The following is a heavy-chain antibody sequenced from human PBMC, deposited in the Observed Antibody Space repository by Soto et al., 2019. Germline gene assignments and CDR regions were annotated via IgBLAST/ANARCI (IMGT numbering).Heavy chain of an antibody. J-gene: IGHJ6*02. V-gene: IGHV3-23*01. CDR2: ISGSGGST. CDR3: AKDTKLALYYYYGIDV. D-gene: IGHD3-9*01. CDR1: GFTFSSYA. Sequence: GGSLRLSCAASGFTFSSYAMSLVRHAPGKGLEWVSSISGSGGSTYYADSVKGRFTISRDNSKNTLYLQINSLRAEDTAVYYCAKDTKLALYYYYGIDVWGQGTTVTVSS.